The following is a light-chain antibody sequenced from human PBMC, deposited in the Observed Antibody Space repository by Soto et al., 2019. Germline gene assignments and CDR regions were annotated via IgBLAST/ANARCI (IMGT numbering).Light chain of an antibody. CDR3: LQSYRTSCWA. J-gene: IGKJ2*01. CDR1: QSINTY. CDR2: SSS. Sequence: DIHMTQSPAARSAAVGDRSTMTSRPNQSINTYLRWYQQKPVEAPNHLIYSSSIFQRCVPLRFSRSGCGTGVLVTLSSLHFEADVSSYYLQSYRTSCWAFGQGNKVDIK. V-gene: IGKV1-39*01.